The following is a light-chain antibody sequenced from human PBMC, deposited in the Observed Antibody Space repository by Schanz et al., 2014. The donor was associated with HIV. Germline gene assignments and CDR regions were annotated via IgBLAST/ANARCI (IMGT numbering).Light chain of an antibody. V-gene: IGLV1-40*01. CDR1: SSNIGAGYD. CDR3: AAWDDRLKGPV. CDR2: DDT. Sequence: QSVLTQPPSVSGAPGQRVTISCTGSSSNIGAGYDVHWFQQLPGTAPKLLIYDDTQRPSGVPDRFSGSKFDTSAPLAISGLQSEDEADYFCAAWDDRLKGPVFGGGTKLTVL. J-gene: IGLJ2*01.